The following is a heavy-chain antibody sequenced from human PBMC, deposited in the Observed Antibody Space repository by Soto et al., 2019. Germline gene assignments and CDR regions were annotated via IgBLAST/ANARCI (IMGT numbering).Heavy chain of an antibody. CDR2: INHSGST. J-gene: IGHJ6*03. V-gene: IGHV4-34*01. CDR3: ARGGITMVRVRYYYMDV. CDR1: GGSFSGYY. Sequence: ASETLSLTCAVYGGSFSGYYWSWIRQPPGKGLEWIGEINHSGSTNYNPSLKSRVTISVDTSKNQFSLKLSSVTAADTAVYYCARGGITMVRVRYYYMDVWGKGTTVTVSS. D-gene: IGHD3-10*01.